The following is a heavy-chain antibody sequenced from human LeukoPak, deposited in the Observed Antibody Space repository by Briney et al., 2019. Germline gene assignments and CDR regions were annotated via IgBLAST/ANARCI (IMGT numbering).Heavy chain of an antibody. CDR1: GGSISSGGYY. J-gene: IGHJ4*02. CDR3: ARSDYGDNGGLFDY. CDR2: IYYSGST. D-gene: IGHD4-17*01. Sequence: PSQTLSLTCTVSGGSISSGGYYWSWIRQHPGKGLEWIGYIYYSGSTYYNPSLKSRVTISVDTSKNQFSLKLSSVTAADTAAYYCARSDYGDNGGLFDYWGQGTLVTVSS. V-gene: IGHV4-31*03.